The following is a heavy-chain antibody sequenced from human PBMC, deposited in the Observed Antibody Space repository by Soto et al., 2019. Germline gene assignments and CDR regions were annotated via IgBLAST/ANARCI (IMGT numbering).Heavy chain of an antibody. CDR2: ISSSGSTI. J-gene: IGHJ3*02. CDR1: GFTVSSNY. V-gene: IGHV3-11*01. CDR3: ARADYADFGIAFDI. D-gene: IGHD4-17*01. Sequence: GGSLRLSCAASGFTVSSNYMSWVRQAPGKGLEWVSYISSSGSTIYYADSVKGRFTISRDNAKNSLYLQMNSLRAEDTAVYYCARADYADFGIAFDIWGQGTMVT.